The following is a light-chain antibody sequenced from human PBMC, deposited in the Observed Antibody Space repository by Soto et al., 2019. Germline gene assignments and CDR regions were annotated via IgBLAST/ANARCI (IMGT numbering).Light chain of an antibody. CDR2: CAS. Sequence: EIVLTQSPGTLSLSPGERATLSCRASQSVSSNYLVWYQQKPGQAPRPLIYCASTRATGIPDRFSGSGSGLDDSLTIIGPEREDFAVHYCHHYAGSSNTLGKGSKLEIK. CDR3: HHYAGSSNT. J-gene: IGKJ2*01. V-gene: IGKV3-20*01. CDR1: QSVSSNY.